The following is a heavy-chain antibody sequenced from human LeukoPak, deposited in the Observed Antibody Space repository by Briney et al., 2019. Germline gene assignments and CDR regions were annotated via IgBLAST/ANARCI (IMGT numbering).Heavy chain of an antibody. CDR3: ARARGSSWSTDAFDI. CDR2: ITSISSSI. Sequence: GGSLRLSCAASGFTVSSYGMNWVRQPPGKGLEWVSSITSISSSINYADSVKGRLTISRDNAKNSIYVQMKSLRAEDTAVYYCARARGSSWSTDAFDIWGQGTMVTVSS. V-gene: IGHV3-21*06. CDR1: GFTVSSYG. J-gene: IGHJ3*02. D-gene: IGHD6-13*01.